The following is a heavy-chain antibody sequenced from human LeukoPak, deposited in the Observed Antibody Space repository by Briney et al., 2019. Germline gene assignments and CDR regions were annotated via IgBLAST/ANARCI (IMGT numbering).Heavy chain of an antibody. V-gene: IGHV3-30*18. CDR1: GFTFSSYV. D-gene: IGHD6-13*01. Sequence: GGSLRLSCAASGFTFSSYVMSWVRQAPGKGLEWVAVISYDGSNKYYADSVKGRFTISRDNSKNTLYLQMNSLRAEDTAVYYCAKDRGSSYRLDYWGQGTLVTVSS. J-gene: IGHJ4*02. CDR2: ISYDGSNK. CDR3: AKDRGSSYRLDY.